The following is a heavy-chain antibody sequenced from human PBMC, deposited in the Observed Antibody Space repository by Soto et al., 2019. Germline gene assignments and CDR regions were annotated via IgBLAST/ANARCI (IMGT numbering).Heavy chain of an antibody. D-gene: IGHD3-10*01. CDR3: ARAGAYDDGSGSYYKSSDYIDS. J-gene: IGHJ4*02. CDR1: GFTFSLYG. V-gene: IGHV3-30-3*01. CDR2: ISSDGSNK. Sequence: QVQLVESGGGVVQPGRSLRLSCAASGFTFSLYGVHWVRQAPGKGLEWVAVISSDGSNKYYADSVKGRFTISRDNSRNTLYLQMSSVRAEDTALYYCARAGAYDDGSGSYYKSSDYIDSWGQGTLVTVSS.